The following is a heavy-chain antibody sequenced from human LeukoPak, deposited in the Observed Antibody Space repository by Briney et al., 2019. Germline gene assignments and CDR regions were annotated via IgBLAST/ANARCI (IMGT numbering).Heavy chain of an antibody. D-gene: IGHD1-26*01. V-gene: IGHV4-59*11. Sequence: SETLSLTCTVSGGSISSHYWSWLRQPPGKGLEWIGYIYYSGSTNYNPSLKSRVTISVDTSKNQFSLKLSSVTAADTAVYYCAREISGGGSYYDYRGQGALVTVSS. CDR3: AREISGGGSYYDY. CDR1: GGSISSHY. J-gene: IGHJ4*02. CDR2: IYYSGST.